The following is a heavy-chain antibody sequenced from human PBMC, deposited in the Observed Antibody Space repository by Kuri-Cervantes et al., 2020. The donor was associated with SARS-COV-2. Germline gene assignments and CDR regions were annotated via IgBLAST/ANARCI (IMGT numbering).Heavy chain of an antibody. Sequence: SETLSLTCTVSGYSISSGYYWGWIRQPPGKGLEWIGSIYHSGSTYYNPSLKSRITISVDTSKNQFSLKLGSVTAADTAVYYCARRAAAGTILLDYWGQGTLVTVSS. J-gene: IGHJ4*02. CDR2: IYHSGST. CDR3: ARRAAAGTILLDY. V-gene: IGHV4-38-2*02. CDR1: GYSISSGYY. D-gene: IGHD6-13*01.